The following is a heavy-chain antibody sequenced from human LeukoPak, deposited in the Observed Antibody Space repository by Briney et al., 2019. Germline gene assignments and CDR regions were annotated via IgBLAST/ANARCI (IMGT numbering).Heavy chain of an antibody. CDR3: ARGKGDSSGFDAFDI. J-gene: IGHJ3*02. CDR1: GFMFSTYG. CDR2: IYSGGST. V-gene: IGHV3-66*01. D-gene: IGHD3-22*01. Sequence: PGGSLRLSCAASGFMFSTYGMSWVRQAPGKGLEWVSVIYSGGSTYYADSVKGRFTISRDNSKNTLYLQMNSLRAEDTAVYYCARGKGDSSGFDAFDIWGQGTMVTVSS.